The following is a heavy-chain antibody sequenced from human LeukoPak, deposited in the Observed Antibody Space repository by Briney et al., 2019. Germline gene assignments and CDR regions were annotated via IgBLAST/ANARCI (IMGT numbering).Heavy chain of an antibody. D-gene: IGHD3/OR15-3a*01. V-gene: IGHV3-74*01. Sequence: GGSLRLSCAGSGFTLTSYWMHWVRQAPGKGLVWVSRINSDGSSTTYADSVKGRFTISRDNAKNTLYLQMNSLRAEDTAVYYCARDGRGFDPWGQGTLVTVSS. CDR3: ARDGRGFDP. CDR1: GFTLTSYW. CDR2: INSDGSST. J-gene: IGHJ5*02.